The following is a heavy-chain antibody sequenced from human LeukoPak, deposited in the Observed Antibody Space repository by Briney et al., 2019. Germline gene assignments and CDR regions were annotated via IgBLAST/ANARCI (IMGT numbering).Heavy chain of an antibody. CDR2: MNPNSGNT. D-gene: IGHD4-17*01. Sequence: ASVKVSCKASGYTFTSYDINWERQATGQGLEWMGWMNPNSGNTGYAQKFQGRVTMTRNTSISTAYMELSSLRSEDTAVYYCARGGSLRRTVTTLGYWGQGTLVTVSS. CDR3: ARGGSLRRTVTTLGY. J-gene: IGHJ4*02. V-gene: IGHV1-8*01. CDR1: GYTFTSYD.